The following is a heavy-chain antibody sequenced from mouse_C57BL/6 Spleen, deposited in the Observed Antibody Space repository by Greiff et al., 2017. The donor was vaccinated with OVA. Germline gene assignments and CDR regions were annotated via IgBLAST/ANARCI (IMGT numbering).Heavy chain of an antibody. CDR2: IYIGNGYT. V-gene: IGHV1-58*01. Sequence: EVQLQQSGAELVRPGSSVKMSCKTSGYTFTSYGINWVKQRPGQGLEWIGYIYIGNGYTEYNEKFKGKATLTSDTSSSTAYMQLSSLTSEDSAIYFCANSPYYYGSSPYYFDYWGQGTTLTVSS. CDR3: ANSPYYYGSSPYYFDY. CDR1: GYTFTSYG. D-gene: IGHD1-1*01. J-gene: IGHJ2*01.